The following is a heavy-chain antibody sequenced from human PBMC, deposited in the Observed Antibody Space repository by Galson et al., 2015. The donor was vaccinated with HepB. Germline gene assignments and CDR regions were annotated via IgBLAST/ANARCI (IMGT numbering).Heavy chain of an antibody. CDR1: GFTFSNCA. CDR3: AKGGSGARTTVTDR. D-gene: IGHD4-17*01. V-gene: IGHV3-23*01. J-gene: IGHJ5*02. CDR2: ISGSGGST. Sequence: SLRLSCAASGFTFSNCAMNWVRQAPGKGLEWVSAISGSGGSTYYADSVKGRFTISRDNSKNTLFLQMNSLRAEETAVYYCAKGGSGARTTVTDRWGQGTLVTVSS.